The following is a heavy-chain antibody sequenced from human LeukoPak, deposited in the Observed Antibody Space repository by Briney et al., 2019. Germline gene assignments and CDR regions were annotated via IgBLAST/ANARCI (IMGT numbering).Heavy chain of an antibody. CDR1: GSTFSSYW. V-gene: IGHV3-7*01. J-gene: IGHJ4*02. Sequence: GGSLRLSCAASGSTFSSYWMSWVRQAPGKGLEWVANIKQDGSEKNYVDSVKGRFTISRDNAKNSQYLQINSLRVEDTAVYYCARSGSDFDCWGQGTLVSVSS. CDR2: IKQDGSEK. D-gene: IGHD1-26*01. CDR3: ARSGSDFDC.